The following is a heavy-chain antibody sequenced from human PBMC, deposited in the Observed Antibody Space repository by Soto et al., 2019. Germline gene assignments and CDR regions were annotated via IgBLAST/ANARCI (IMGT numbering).Heavy chain of an antibody. V-gene: IGHV4-59*11. J-gene: IGHJ4*02. D-gene: IGHD3-16*01. CDR1: GASINNHC. CDR3: TKDGGPRYFFDY. Sequence: PSETLSLTCAVSGASINNHCWSWIRQPPGKGLEWIGYISDSGTTNYNPSLKSRVTISPDTSKSQFSLSLTSVTAADTAAYYCTKDGGPRYFFDYWGPGILVTVSS. CDR2: ISDSGTT.